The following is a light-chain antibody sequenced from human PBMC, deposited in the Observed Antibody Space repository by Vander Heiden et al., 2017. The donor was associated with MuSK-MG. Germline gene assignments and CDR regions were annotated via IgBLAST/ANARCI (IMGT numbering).Light chain of an antibody. V-gene: IGKV3-20*01. J-gene: IGKJ1*01. CDR2: GAS. CDR3: QQYWSSPQT. Sequence: SCRASQSVSSSYLAWYQQKPGQAPRLLIYGASSRATGIPDRFSGSGSGTDFTLTISRLEPEDFAVYYCQQYWSSPQTFGQGTKVEIK. CDR1: QSVSSSY.